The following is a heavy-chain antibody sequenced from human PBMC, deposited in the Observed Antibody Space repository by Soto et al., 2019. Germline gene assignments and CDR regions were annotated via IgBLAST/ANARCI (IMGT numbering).Heavy chain of an antibody. V-gene: IGHV1-18*04. CDR1: GYTFTGYY. CDR2: INPNNGNT. J-gene: IGHJ4*02. Sequence: ASVKVSCKASGYTFTGYYIHWVRQAPGQGIEWMGWINPNNGNTNYAQKLQGRVTMTTETSTSTAYMELRSLRSDDTAVYYCARVLMTYYYDSSGQHHDYWGQGTLVTVSS. D-gene: IGHD3-22*01. CDR3: ARVLMTYYYDSSGQHHDY.